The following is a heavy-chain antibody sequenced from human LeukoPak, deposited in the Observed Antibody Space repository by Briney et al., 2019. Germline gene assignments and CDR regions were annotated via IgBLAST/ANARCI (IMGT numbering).Heavy chain of an antibody. J-gene: IGHJ4*02. D-gene: IGHD2-15*01. V-gene: IGHV3-48*01. Sequence: GGSLRLSCAASGFTFSSYSMNWVRQAPGKGLEWVSYISSSSSTIYHADSVKGRFTISKDNSKNTLYLQMNSLRAEDTAVYYCARDRYCSGGNCYKDYWGQGTLVTVSS. CDR3: ARDRYCSGGNCYKDY. CDR1: GFTFSSYS. CDR2: ISSSSSTI.